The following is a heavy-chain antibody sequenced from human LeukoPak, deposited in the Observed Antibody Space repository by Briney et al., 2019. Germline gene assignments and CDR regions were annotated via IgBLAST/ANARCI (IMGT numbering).Heavy chain of an antibody. CDR3: ARGSSSWYGSRLWFDP. D-gene: IGHD6-13*01. V-gene: IGHV3-7*03. Sequence: PGGSLRLSSAASGFTFSSYWMSWVRQAPGKGLEWVANIKQDGSEKYYVDSVKGRFTISRDNAKNSLYLQMNSLRAEDTAVYYCARGSSSWYGSRLWFDPWGQGTLVTVSS. CDR1: GFTFSSYW. CDR2: IKQDGSEK. J-gene: IGHJ5*02.